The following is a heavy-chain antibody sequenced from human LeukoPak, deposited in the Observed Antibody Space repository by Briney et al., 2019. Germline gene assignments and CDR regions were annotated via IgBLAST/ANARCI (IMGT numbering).Heavy chain of an antibody. Sequence: PGGSLRLSCAASGFTFSSYWMHWVRQAPGKGLVWVSCINSSRSSTSYADSVKGRFTISRDNAKNTLYLQMNILRAEDTAVYYFARDGRGSHDYWGQGTLVTVSS. D-gene: IGHD3-10*01. V-gene: IGHV3-74*01. CDR1: GFTFSSYW. CDR3: ARDGRGSHDY. J-gene: IGHJ4*02. CDR2: INSSRSST.